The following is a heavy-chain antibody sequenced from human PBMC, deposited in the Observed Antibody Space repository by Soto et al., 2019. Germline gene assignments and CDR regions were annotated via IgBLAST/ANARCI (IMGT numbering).Heavy chain of an antibody. CDR3: AREVLDVVVVAAQIDY. V-gene: IGHV3-11*01. CDR2: ISSSGSTI. J-gene: IGHJ4*02. D-gene: IGHD2-15*01. CDR1: GFTFSDYY. Sequence: PGGSLRLSCAASGFTFSDYYMSWIRQAPGKGLEWVSYISSSGSTIYYADSVKGRFTISKDNAKNSLYLQMNSLRAEDTAVYYCAREVLDVVVVAAQIDYWGQGTLVTVSS.